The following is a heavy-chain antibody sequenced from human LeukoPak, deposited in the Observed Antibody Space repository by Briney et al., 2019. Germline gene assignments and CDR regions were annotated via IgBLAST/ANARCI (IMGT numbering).Heavy chain of an antibody. CDR2: ISYDGSNK. J-gene: IGHJ5*02. V-gene: IGHV3-30-3*01. D-gene: IGHD2-2*01. CDR1: GFTFSSYA. Sequence: GRSLRLSCAASGFTFSSYAMHWVRQAPGKGLEWVAVISYDGSNKYYADSVKGRFTISRDNSKNTLYLQMNSLRSEDTALYYCARDAARRYCSSTSCLNWFDPWGQGTLVTVSS. CDR3: ARDAARRYCSSTSCLNWFDP.